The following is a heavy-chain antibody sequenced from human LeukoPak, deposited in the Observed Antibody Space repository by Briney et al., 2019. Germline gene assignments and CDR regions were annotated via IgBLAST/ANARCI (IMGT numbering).Heavy chain of an antibody. J-gene: IGHJ4*02. CDR3: ARGSGFFLDLDH. V-gene: IGHV3-23*01. CDR1: GFPFGTYA. Sequence: GGSLRLSCAASGFPFGTYAMSWVRQAPGKGLEWVAGSSGPSGRTYYADSVKGRFTISRDSSKNTLYLQMNSLRVDDAAVYYCARGSGFFLDLDHWGQGTLVTVSS. CDR2: SSGPSGRT. D-gene: IGHD3-22*01.